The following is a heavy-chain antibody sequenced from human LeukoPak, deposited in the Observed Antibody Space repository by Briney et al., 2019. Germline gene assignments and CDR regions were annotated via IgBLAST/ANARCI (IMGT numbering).Heavy chain of an antibody. CDR1: GFTFSSYA. V-gene: IGHV3-30*04. D-gene: IGHD6-13*01. CDR2: ISYDGRQN. Sequence: GGSLRLSCAASGFTFSSYAMNWVRQAPGKGLEWVAVISYDGRQNYYADSVKGRFTISRDNSKSTLYLQMNSLRAEDTAIYYCAKEHTSNWPLYYFDYWGQGTLVTVSS. J-gene: IGHJ4*02. CDR3: AKEHTSNWPLYYFDY.